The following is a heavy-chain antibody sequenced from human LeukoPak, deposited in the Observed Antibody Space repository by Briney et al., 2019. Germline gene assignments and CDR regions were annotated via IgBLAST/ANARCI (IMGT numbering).Heavy chain of an antibody. CDR1: GGSISSYY. Sequence: SEALSLTCTVSGGSISSYYWSWIRQPPGKGLEWIGYIYYSGSTNYNPSLKSRVTISVDTSKSQFSLKLSSVTAADTAVYYCARLDGGTLDWFDPWGQGTLVTVSS. J-gene: IGHJ5*02. D-gene: IGHD3-16*01. V-gene: IGHV4-59*08. CDR3: ARLDGGTLDWFDP. CDR2: IYYSGST.